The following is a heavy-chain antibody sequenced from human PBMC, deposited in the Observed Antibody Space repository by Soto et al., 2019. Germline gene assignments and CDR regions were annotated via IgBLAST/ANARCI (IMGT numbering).Heavy chain of an antibody. CDR3: AKSPDETTVTLYYFDY. D-gene: IGHD4-4*01. V-gene: IGHV3-23*01. CDR2: ISGSGGST. J-gene: IGHJ4*02. Sequence: GGSLRLSCAASGFTFSSYAMSWVRQAPGKGLEWVSAISGSGGSTYYADSVKGRFTISRDNSKNTLYLQMNSLRVEDTAVYYCAKSPDETTVTLYYFDYWGQGTLVTVSS. CDR1: GFTFSSYA.